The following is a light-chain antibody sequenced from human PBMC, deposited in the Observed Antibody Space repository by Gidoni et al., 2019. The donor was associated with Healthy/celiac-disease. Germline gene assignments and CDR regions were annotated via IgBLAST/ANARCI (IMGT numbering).Light chain of an antibody. CDR2: RNN. Sequence: QAGLTQPPSVSKGLRQTATLTCTGNSNNVGNQGAAWLQQHQGHPPKLLSYRNNNRPSGISERLSASRSGNTASLTITGLQPEDEDDYYCSAWDSSLSAQVFGGGTKLTVL. V-gene: IGLV10-54*01. J-gene: IGLJ3*02. CDR3: SAWDSSLSAQV. CDR1: SNNVGNQG.